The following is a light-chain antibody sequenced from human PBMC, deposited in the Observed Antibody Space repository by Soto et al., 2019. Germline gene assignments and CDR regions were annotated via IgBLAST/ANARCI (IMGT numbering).Light chain of an antibody. Sequence: LQMTQSPSTLSASVGDRVTITCRASQSISTWLAWYQQKPGKAPKLLIYKASSSESGVPSRFSGSGFGTEFTLTISNLQPEDSATYYCQQYDTYTGAFGQGTKV. V-gene: IGKV1-5*03. J-gene: IGKJ1*01. CDR3: QQYDTYTGA. CDR1: QSISTW. CDR2: KAS.